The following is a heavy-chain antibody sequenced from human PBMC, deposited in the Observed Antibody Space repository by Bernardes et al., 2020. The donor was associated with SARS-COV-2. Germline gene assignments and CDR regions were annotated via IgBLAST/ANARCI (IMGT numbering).Heavy chain of an antibody. J-gene: IGHJ4*02. Sequence: SETLSLTCTVAGGSITSSYWSWIRQPPGKGLEWIGYVYHIGTTSYNPSLKSRVTISRDTSNSQFSLRLRSVTAADTALYYCARDPGLFFTGSFYSWGQGILVTVSS. V-gene: IGHV4-59*01. CDR2: VYHIGTT. CDR1: GGSITSSY. CDR3: ARDPGLFFTGSFYS.